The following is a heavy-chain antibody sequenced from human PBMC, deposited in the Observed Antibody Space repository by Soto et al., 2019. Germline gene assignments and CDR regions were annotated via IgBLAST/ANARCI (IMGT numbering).Heavy chain of an antibody. V-gene: IGHV3-21*01. CDR3: ARGGGSLNY. Sequence: ESGGGLVKPGGSLRLSCEASGFTFSVSAMNWVRQAPGKGLEWVSSINGGSTSVHYADSVKGRFTISRDNANNSLSLQLNNLRVEDTALYYCARGGGSLNYWGQGTLVSVSS. CDR2: INGGSTSV. J-gene: IGHJ4*02. D-gene: IGHD2-15*01. CDR1: GFTFSVSA.